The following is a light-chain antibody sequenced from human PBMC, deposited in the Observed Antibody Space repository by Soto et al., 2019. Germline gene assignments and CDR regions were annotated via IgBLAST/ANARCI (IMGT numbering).Light chain of an antibody. Sequence: DLQMTQSPSSVSASVGDRVTISCRASQGIGTRLAWYQQKPGKAPKLLISTASTLQSGVPSRFGGSGSGTDFTLTISGLYPEDFATYYCQQGYSFPLTFGGGTKVEIK. CDR1: QGIGTR. CDR2: TAS. CDR3: QQGYSFPLT. V-gene: IGKV1-12*01. J-gene: IGKJ4*01.